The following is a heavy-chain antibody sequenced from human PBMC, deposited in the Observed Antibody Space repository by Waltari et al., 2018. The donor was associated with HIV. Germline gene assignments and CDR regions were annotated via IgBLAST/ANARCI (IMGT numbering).Heavy chain of an antibody. V-gene: IGHV3-7*01. CDR1: GFTFSRYW. D-gene: IGHD2-8*01. CDR2: IKQDGSEK. J-gene: IGHJ5*02. CDR3: AGRSPARRLNWFDP. Sequence: EVQLVASGVGLVQPGGSLRLSCAASGFTFSRYWMSWVRQAPGKGLEWVANIKQDGSEKYYVDSMKGRFTISRDNAKNSLYLQINSLRAEDTAVYYCAGRSPARRLNWFDPWGQGTLVIVSS.